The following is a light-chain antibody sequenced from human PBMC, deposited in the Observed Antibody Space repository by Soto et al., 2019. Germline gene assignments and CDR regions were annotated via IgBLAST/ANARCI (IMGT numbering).Light chain of an antibody. V-gene: IGLV1-47*01. J-gene: IGLJ2*01. Sequence: QSVLTQPPSASGTPGQRVTISCSGSSSNIGNKYVDWYQQVPGTAPKLLIYGNDQRPSGVPDRFSGSKSGTSASLAISGLRSEDEADSYCASWDATINLVFGGGTNLTVL. CDR2: GND. CDR1: SSNIGNKY. CDR3: ASWDATINLV.